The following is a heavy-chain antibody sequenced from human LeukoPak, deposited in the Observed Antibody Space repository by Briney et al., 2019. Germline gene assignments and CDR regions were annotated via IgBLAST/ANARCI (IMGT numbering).Heavy chain of an antibody. CDR1: GYTFTGYY. J-gene: IGHJ4*02. CDR3: ARVYCSAYFDC. V-gene: IGHV1-2*06. Sequence: ASVTVSCKASGYTFTGYYMHWVRQAPGQGLERMGRINPNSGDTDYEQTFQARVTMTRDTSISTDYTQLRRLRTDATAVVYSARVYCSAYFDCWGQGTLVTVSS. D-gene: IGHD2-15*01. CDR2: INPNSGDT.